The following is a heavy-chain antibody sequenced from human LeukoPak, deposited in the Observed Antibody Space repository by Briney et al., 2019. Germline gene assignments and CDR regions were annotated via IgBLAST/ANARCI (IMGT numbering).Heavy chain of an antibody. CDR3: AREALRGYSYGYYYYMDV. D-gene: IGHD5-18*01. Sequence: PGGSLRLSCAAPGFTFSSYWMSSVRQAPGKGLEWVANIKQDGSEKYYVDSVKGRFTISRDNAKNSLYLQMNSLRAEDTAVYYCAREALRGYSYGYYYYMDVWGKGTTVTVSS. V-gene: IGHV3-7*01. CDR2: IKQDGSEK. CDR1: GFTFSSYW. J-gene: IGHJ6*03.